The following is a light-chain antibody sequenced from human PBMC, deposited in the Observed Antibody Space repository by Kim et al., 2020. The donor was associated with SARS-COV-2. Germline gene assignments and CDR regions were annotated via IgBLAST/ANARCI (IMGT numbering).Light chain of an antibody. CDR1: KLGDIY. Sequence: SVSPGQTASIVCSGDKLGDIYACWYPQNRVESPVLVIYQYSKRTSGISVRFSGTNSGNTATLTISGTQAMDEADYYCQSWDSSTVVFGRETQLTVL. J-gene: IGLJ2*01. CDR2: QYS. CDR3: QSWDSSTVV. V-gene: IGLV3-1*01.